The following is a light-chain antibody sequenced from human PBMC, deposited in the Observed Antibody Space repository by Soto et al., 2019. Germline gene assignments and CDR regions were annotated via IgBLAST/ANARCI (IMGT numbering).Light chain of an antibody. CDR1: QSISSW. V-gene: IGKV1-5*01. J-gene: IGKJ1*01. Sequence: DIQMTQSPSTLSASVGDGFTITCRASQSISSWLAWYQQKPGKAPKLLIYDASSLESGVPSRFSGSGSGTEFTLTISSLQPDDFATYYCQRYNSYSFGQGTKVDIK. CDR3: QRYNSYS. CDR2: DAS.